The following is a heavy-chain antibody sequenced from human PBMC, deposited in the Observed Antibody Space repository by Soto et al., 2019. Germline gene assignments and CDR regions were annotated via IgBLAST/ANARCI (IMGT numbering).Heavy chain of an antibody. Sequence: HPGGSLRLSCAASGFTLSTYGMHWVRQAPGKGLEWVAVISGSGGSTYYADSVKGRFTISRDNSKNTLYLQMNSLRAEDTAVYYCATHGTRAQLAYYYYYGMDVWGQGTTVTVSS. V-gene: IGHV3-23*01. J-gene: IGHJ6*02. CDR3: ATHGTRAQLAYYYYYGMDV. CDR1: GFTLSTYG. CDR2: ISGSGGST. D-gene: IGHD6-6*01.